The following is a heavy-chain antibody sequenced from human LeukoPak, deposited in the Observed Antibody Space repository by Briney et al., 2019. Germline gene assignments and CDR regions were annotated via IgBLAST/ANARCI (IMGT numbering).Heavy chain of an antibody. CDR3: ARGWCFGEARMNWYFDL. CDR2: IYYSGST. Sequence: SETLSLTCTVSGGSISSSSYYWGLIRQPPGKGLEWIGSIYYSGSTNYNPSLKSRVTISVDTSKNQFSLKLSSVTAADTAVYYCARGWCFGEARMNWYFDLWGRGTLVTVSS. V-gene: IGHV4-39*07. D-gene: IGHD3-10*01. CDR1: GGSISSSSYY. J-gene: IGHJ2*01.